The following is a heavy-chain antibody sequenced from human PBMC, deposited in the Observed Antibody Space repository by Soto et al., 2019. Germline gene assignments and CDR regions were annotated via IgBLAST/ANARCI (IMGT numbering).Heavy chain of an antibody. D-gene: IGHD3-22*01. J-gene: IGHJ6*02. V-gene: IGHV4-39*01. CDR2: VYYGWTT. CDR1: GSSISSTSYY. CDR3: AGGDYYHSSGYYFYYYTMDV. Sequence: SETLSLTCTVSGSSISSTSYYWGWIRQPPGKGLEWSGNVYYGWTTYDNPSLKSRVTRSVETSKSQFSLKLRSVTAAETAVYYCAGGDYYHSSGYYFYYYTMDVWGQGTTVTVSS.